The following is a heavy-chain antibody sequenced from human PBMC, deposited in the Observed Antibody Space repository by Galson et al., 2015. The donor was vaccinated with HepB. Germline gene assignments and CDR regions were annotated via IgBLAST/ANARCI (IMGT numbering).Heavy chain of an antibody. J-gene: IGHJ6*02. Sequence: SVKVSCKASGYTFTSYAMHWVRQAPGQRLEWMGWINAGNGNTKYSQKFQGRVTITRDTSASTAYMELRSLRSDDTAVYYCAKDFSSSWYVVGHYYGMDVWGQGTTVTVSS. V-gene: IGHV1-3*01. CDR1: GYTFTSYA. D-gene: IGHD6-13*01. CDR3: AKDFSSSWYVVGHYYGMDV. CDR2: INAGNGNT.